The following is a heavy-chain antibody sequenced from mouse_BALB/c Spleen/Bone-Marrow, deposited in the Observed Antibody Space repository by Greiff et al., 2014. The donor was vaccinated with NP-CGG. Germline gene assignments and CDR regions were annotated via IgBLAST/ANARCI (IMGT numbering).Heavy chain of an antibody. CDR2: IDPANGNT. CDR3: ASYYSGSSLFAY. Sequence: VQLQQSGAELVKPGASVKLSCTASGFNIKDTYMHWVKQRPEQGLEWIGRIDPANGNTKYDPKFQGKATITADTSSNTAYLQLSSLTSEDTAVYYCASYYSGSSLFAYWRPVTLVTVAA. V-gene: IGHV14-3*02. D-gene: IGHD1-1*01. J-gene: IGHJ3*01. CDR1: GFNIKDTY.